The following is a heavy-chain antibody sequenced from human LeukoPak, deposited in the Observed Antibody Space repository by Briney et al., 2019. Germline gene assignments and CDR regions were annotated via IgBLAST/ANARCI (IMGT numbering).Heavy chain of an antibody. Sequence: GGSLRLSCADSGFTFSSSDMSWVHQAPGKGLEWVSAISGSGGSTYYADSVKGRFTISRDNSKNTLYLQMNSLRAEDTAVYYCAKDIYYDSSGYPIDYWGQGTLVTVSS. J-gene: IGHJ4*02. D-gene: IGHD3-22*01. CDR1: GFTFSSSD. CDR3: AKDIYYDSSGYPIDY. CDR2: ISGSGGST. V-gene: IGHV3-23*01.